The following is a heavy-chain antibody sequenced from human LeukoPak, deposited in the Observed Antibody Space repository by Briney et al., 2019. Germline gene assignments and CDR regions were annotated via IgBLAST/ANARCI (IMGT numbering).Heavy chain of an antibody. CDR1: EYSFPTYC. CDR2: IYPDDSDT. CDR3: AIGRGGQQLGDY. Sequence: GESLKISCKHSEYSFPTYCIGWVRQMPGKGLEWMGIIYPDDSDTRYSPSFQGQVTISADKSITTTFLQWSSLKASDTAMYYCAIGRGGQQLGDYWGQGTLVTVSS. D-gene: IGHD6-13*01. J-gene: IGHJ4*02. V-gene: IGHV5-51*01.